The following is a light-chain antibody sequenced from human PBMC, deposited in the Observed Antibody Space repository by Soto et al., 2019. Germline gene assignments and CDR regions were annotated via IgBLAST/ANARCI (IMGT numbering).Light chain of an antibody. CDR1: SSNIGSKT. CDR3: AAWDASLNGYV. Sequence: QSVLTQPPSASGTPGQRVTISCSGSSSNIGSKTVKWYQQLPGTAPKLLIYNSYQRPSGVPARFSGSKSGTSAALAISGLQSEDEDDYYCAAWDASLNGYVFGAGTKLTVL. V-gene: IGLV1-44*01. CDR2: NSY. J-gene: IGLJ1*01.